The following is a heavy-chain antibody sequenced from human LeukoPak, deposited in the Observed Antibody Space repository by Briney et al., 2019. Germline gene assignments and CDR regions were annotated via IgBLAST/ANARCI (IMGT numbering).Heavy chain of an antibody. Sequence: GGFLRLSCAASGFTFTNYWMHWVRQVPGEGLMWLSRINSDGSTTSYAGSVKGRFTISRDNAKNTLYLQLNTLRVEDTAVYYCARETWGGLDYWGQGTLVSVSS. CDR2: INSDGSTT. D-gene: IGHD3-16*01. CDR1: GFTFTNYW. J-gene: IGHJ4*02. CDR3: ARETWGGLDY. V-gene: IGHV3-74*01.